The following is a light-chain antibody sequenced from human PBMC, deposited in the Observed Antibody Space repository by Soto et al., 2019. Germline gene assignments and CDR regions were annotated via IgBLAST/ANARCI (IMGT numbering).Light chain of an antibody. J-gene: IGLJ1*01. CDR2: GNS. CDR3: QSSDSSLNV. CDR1: SSNIGAGYD. V-gene: IGLV1-40*01. Sequence: QSALTQPPSVSGAPGQRVTISCTGSSSNIGAGYDVHWYQQLPGTAPKLLIYGNSNRPSGVPDRFSGSKSATSASLAITGLQAEDEADYYCQSSDSSLNVFGTGTKVTV.